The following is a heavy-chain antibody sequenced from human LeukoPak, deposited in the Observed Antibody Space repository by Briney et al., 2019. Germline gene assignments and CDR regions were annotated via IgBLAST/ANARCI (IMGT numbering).Heavy chain of an antibody. D-gene: IGHD6-13*01. CDR3: ARGYSSSWNYFDY. J-gene: IGHJ4*02. Sequence: SETLSLTCTVSGVSVSSYYWSCIRQPPGKGLEWIGYIYYSGSTNYNPSLKSRVTMSVDTSKNQFSLKLSSVTAADTAVYYCARGYSSSWNYFDYWGQGTLVTVSS. CDR2: IYYSGST. V-gene: IGHV4-59*02. CDR1: GVSVSSYY.